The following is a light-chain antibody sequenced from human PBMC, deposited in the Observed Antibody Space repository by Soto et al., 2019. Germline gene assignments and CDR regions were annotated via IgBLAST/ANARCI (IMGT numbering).Light chain of an antibody. CDR1: QDVGKW. CDR2: GAS. J-gene: IGKJ5*01. CDR3: QQQGQSPIT. Sequence: EIQMTESPSSLSASLGARVTLACRASQDVGKWLAWYQQKPGEAPTLQIHGASSLQSGVPSRYSASGHGTDVTLTISRLQPEDLATYYCQQQGQSPITFGQETRLEI. V-gene: IGKV1-12*01.